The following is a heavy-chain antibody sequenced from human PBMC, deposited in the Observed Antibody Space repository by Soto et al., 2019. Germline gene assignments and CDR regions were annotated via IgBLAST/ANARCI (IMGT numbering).Heavy chain of an antibody. CDR1: GASISSSSYS. Sequence: SETLSLTCTFSGASISSSSYSWGWIRQPPGKGLEWIGSIYYSGSTYYNPSLKSRVTISVDTSKNQFSLKLSSVTAADTAVYYCARGSSDFWSGYYREGDYFDYWGQGTLVTVSS. J-gene: IGHJ4*02. CDR2: IYYSGST. D-gene: IGHD3-3*01. V-gene: IGHV4-39*01. CDR3: ARGSSDFWSGYYREGDYFDY.